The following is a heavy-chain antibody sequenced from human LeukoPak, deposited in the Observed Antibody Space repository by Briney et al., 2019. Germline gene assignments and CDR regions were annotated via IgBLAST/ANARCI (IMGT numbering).Heavy chain of an antibody. CDR3: AKDRGFGEYFPFFY. J-gene: IGHJ4*02. CDR2: ISGTGTNT. Sequence: GGSLRLSCAVSGFAFTDYAMNWVRQAPGKGLEWVSGISGTGTNTYYADNVKGRFTISRDNSKNTLYLQMNSLRAKDTAVYYCAKDRGFGEYFPFFYWGQGTLVTVSS. CDR1: GFAFTDYA. D-gene: IGHD3-10*01. V-gene: IGHV3-23*01.